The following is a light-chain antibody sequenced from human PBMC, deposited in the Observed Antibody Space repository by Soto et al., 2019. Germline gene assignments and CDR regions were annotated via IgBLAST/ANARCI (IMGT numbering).Light chain of an antibody. CDR1: QGIRNY. Sequence: DIQMTQSPSSLSASVGDRVTITCRASQGIRNYLAWYQQKPGKVPKLLIYAASTLQSGVPSRFSGSGSETDFTLTISSLQPEDVANCYCQKYNNAPKTFGQGTKVEIK. J-gene: IGKJ1*01. CDR3: QKYNNAPKT. CDR2: AAS. V-gene: IGKV1-27*01.